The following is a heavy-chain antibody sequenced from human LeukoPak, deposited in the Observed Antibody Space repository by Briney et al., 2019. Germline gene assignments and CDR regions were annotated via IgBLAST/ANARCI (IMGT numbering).Heavy chain of an antibody. J-gene: IGHJ4*02. CDR1: GFTFSSYA. D-gene: IGHD1-26*01. Sequence: GGSLRLSCAASGFTFSSYAMSWVRQAPGKGLEWVSAISGSGGSTYYADSVKGRFTISSDNSKNTLYLQMNSLRAEDTAVYYCAKVRGSYPRYYFDYWGQGTLVTVSS. V-gene: IGHV3-23*01. CDR3: AKVRGSYPRYYFDY. CDR2: ISGSGGST.